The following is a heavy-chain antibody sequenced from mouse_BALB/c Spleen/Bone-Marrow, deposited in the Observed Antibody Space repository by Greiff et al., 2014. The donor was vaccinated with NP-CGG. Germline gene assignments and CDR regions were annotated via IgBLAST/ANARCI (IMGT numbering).Heavy chain of an antibody. CDR3: ESRGEYFDV. V-gene: IGHV1-31*01. CDR1: GYSFTGYY. CDR2: IYPYNGVS. Sequence: VQLQQSGPELVKPGASVKISCKASGYSFTGYYMHWVKQSHGNSLDWIGYIYPYNGVSSYNQKFKGKATLTVDKSSSTAYMERRRLTSDDSAVYYCESRGEYFDVWGAGTTVTVSS. J-gene: IGHJ1*01.